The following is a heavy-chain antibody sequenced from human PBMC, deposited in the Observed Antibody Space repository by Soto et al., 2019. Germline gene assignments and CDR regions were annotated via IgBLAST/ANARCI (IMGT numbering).Heavy chain of an antibody. J-gene: IGHJ6*02. CDR3: ARDWGTAMVTPYNYYGMDV. V-gene: IGHV1-18*01. Sequence: ASVKVSCKASGYTFTSYGISWVRQAPGQGLEWMGWISAYNGNTNYAQKLQGRITMTTDTSTSTAYMELRSLRSDDTAVYYCARDWGTAMVTPYNYYGMDVWGQGTTVTVSS. CDR2: ISAYNGNT. D-gene: IGHD5-18*01. CDR1: GYTFTSYG.